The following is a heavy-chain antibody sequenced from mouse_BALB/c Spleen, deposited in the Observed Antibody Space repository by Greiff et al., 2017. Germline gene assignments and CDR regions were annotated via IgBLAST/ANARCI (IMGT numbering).Heavy chain of an antibody. CDR1: GYTFTSYW. Sequence: LQQPGSELVRPGASVKLSCKASGYTFTSYWMHWVKQRHGQGLEWIGNIYPGSGSTNYDEKFKSKGTLTVDTSSSTAYMHLSSLTSEDSAVYYRKREGTFYAMDYWGQGTSVTVSS. CDR3: KREGTFYAMDY. V-gene: IGHV1S22*01. CDR2: IYPGSGST. D-gene: IGHD3-3*01. J-gene: IGHJ4*01.